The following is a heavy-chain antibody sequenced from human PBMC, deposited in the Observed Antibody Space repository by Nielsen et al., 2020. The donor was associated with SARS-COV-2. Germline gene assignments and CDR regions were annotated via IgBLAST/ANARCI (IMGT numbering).Heavy chain of an antibody. CDR1: GGTFSSYA. CDR2: IIPIFSTA. D-gene: IGHD3-22*01. V-gene: IGHV1-69*13. Sequence: SVKVSCKASGGTFSSYAISWVRQAPGQGLEWMGGIIPIFSTANYAQKFQGRVTITADESTSTAYMELSSLRSDDTAVYYCARGTLSITMILVVANTDYFFDYWGQGTLVTVSS. J-gene: IGHJ4*02. CDR3: ARGTLSITMILVVANTDYFFDY.